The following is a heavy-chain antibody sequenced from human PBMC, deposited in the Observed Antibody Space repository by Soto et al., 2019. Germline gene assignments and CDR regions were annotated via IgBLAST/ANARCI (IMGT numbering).Heavy chain of an antibody. CDR3: ARWVGGSMFDNSGKYDS. CDR1: GFTFSSSG. D-gene: IGHD3-22*01. CDR2: IAYDGSKT. Sequence: QVQLVESGGGVVQPGGSLRLTCAASGFTFSSSGMHWVRQAPGKGLEWVALIAYDGSKTYYGDSVRGRFTISSDNSEYTLFLQMNSLRDEDTSVYYCARWVGGSMFDNSGKYDSGGQGTLVPVSS. J-gene: IGHJ5*01. V-gene: IGHV3-30*03.